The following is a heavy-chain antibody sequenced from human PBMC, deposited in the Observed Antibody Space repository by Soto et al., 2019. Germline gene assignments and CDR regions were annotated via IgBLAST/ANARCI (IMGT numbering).Heavy chain of an antibody. CDR2: ISAYNGNT. Sequence: ASVKVSCKASGYTFTSYGISWVRQAPGQGLEWMGWISAYNGNTNYAQKLQGRVTMTTDTSTSTAYMELSSLRSEDTAVYYCARAIGDGNPFDYWGQGTLVTVSS. V-gene: IGHV1-18*01. CDR1: GYTFTSYG. J-gene: IGHJ4*02. CDR3: ARAIGDGNPFDY. D-gene: IGHD3-3*01.